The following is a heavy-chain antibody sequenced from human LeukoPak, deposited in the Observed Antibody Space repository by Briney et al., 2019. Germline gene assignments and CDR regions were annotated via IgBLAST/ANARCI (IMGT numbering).Heavy chain of an antibody. J-gene: IGHJ4*02. CDR3: ARMLGILDY. Sequence: GGSLRLSCAASGFTFSSYEMNWVRQAPGKGLEWVSYINSGGSTIYYADSVKGLFTISRDNAKNSLYLQMNSLRAEDTAVYYCARMLGILDYWGQGTLVTVSS. D-gene: IGHD7-27*01. V-gene: IGHV3-48*03. CDR2: INSGGSTI. CDR1: GFTFSSYE.